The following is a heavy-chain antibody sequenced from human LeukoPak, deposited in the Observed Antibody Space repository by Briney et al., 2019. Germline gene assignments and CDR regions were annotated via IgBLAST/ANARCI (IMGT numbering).Heavy chain of an antibody. CDR2: IYSGGST. V-gene: IGHV3-66*01. D-gene: IGHD4-17*01. CDR3: AKDRSTVTTGYFDY. Sequence: GGSLRLSCAASGFTVSSNYMSWVRQAPGKGLEWVSVIYSGGSTYYADSVKGRFTISRDNSKNTLYLQMNSLRAEDTAVYYCAKDRSTVTTGYFDYWGQGTLVTVSS. J-gene: IGHJ4*02. CDR1: GFTVSSNY.